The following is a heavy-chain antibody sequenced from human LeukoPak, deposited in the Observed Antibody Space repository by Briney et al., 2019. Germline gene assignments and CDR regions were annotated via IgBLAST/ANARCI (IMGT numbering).Heavy chain of an antibody. CDR1: GGSVSSGTYY. D-gene: IGHD3-9*01. Sequence: TSETLSLTCTVSGGSVSSGTYYWSWIRQPPGKGLEWIGHIYYTGNTHYVPSLKSRVTMSVDTSKNQFSLKLSSVTAADTAVYYCARERSYDILTGYFSGWYFDLWGRGTLVTVSS. J-gene: IGHJ2*01. V-gene: IGHV4-61*01. CDR2: IYYTGNT. CDR3: ARERSYDILTGYFSGWYFDL.